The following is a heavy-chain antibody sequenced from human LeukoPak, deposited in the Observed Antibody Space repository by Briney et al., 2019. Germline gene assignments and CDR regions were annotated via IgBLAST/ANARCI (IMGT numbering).Heavy chain of an antibody. CDR3: ARDGGSESSSWYGAFDI. D-gene: IGHD6-13*01. J-gene: IGHJ3*02. CDR1: GGTFSSYA. CDR2: ISAYNGNT. V-gene: IGHV1-18*01. Sequence: ASVKVSCKASGGTFSSYAISWVRQAPGQGLEWMGWISAYNGNTNYAQKLQGRVTMTTDTSTSTAYMELRSLRSDDTAVYYCARDGGSESSSWYGAFDIWGQGTMVTVSS.